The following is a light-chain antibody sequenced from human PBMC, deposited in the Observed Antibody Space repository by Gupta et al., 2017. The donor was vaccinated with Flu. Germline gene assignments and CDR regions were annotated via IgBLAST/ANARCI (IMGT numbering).Light chain of an antibody. CDR1: QTIGTY. CDR2: GAS. J-gene: IGKJ1*01. CDR3: QQSFRAPWT. Sequence: DIQLTQSSSTPSACVEDRVTITCRASQTIGTYLNWYQQMPGKVPNLLIYGASTLASGAPSRFSSSGSETNFTLTISSLQHEDFATYHCQQSFRAPWTFGQGTKVEVK. V-gene: IGKV1-39*01.